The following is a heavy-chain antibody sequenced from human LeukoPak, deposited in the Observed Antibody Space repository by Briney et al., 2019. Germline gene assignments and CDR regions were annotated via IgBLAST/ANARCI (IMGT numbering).Heavy chain of an antibody. J-gene: IGHJ3*02. Sequence: AGGSLRLSCAASGFTFTTYWMSWVRQAPGKGLEWVANIKQDGTEKYYVDSVKGRFTISRDNAKNSLYLQMNSLRAEDTAVYYCARGRDYYDSSGYSAFDIWGQGTMVTVSS. CDR1: GFTFTTYW. V-gene: IGHV3-7*01. D-gene: IGHD3-22*01. CDR3: ARGRDYYDSSGYSAFDI. CDR2: IKQDGTEK.